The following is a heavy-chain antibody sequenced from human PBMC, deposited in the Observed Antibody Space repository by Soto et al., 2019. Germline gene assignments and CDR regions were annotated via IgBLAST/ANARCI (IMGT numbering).Heavy chain of an antibody. CDR3: ARYSGSYWHYLDF. CDR2: IYPGDSDT. CDR1: GYSFASHW. J-gene: IGHJ4*02. Sequence: DSLTISGKGSGYSFASHWVAWVRQMPEKGLEWIGTIYPGDSDTKYSPAFRGQVTISADTSVSTAYLQWRSLEATDSAIYYCARYSGSYWHYLDFWGQGTLVTVSS. V-gene: IGHV5-51*01. D-gene: IGHD1-26*01.